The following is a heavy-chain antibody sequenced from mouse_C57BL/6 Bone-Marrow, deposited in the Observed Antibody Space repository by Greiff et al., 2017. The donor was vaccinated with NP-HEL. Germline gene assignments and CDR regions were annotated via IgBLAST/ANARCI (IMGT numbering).Heavy chain of an antibody. V-gene: IGHV1-80*01. J-gene: IGHJ3*01. D-gene: IGHD1-1*01. CDR1: GYAFSSYW. Sequence: QVQLQQSGAELVKPGASVKISCKASGYAFSSYWMNWVKQRPGKGLEWIGQIYPGDGDTNYNGKFKGKATLTADKSSSTAYMQLSSLTSEDSAVYFCARKGSSLDWFAYWGQGTLVTVSA. CDR2: IYPGDGDT. CDR3: ARKGSSLDWFAY.